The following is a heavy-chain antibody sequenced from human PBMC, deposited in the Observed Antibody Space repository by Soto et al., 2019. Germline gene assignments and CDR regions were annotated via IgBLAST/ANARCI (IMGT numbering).Heavy chain of an antibody. D-gene: IGHD2-2*02. Sequence: QVQLVQSGAEVKKPGSSVKVSCKASGGTFSSYAISWVRQAPGQGLEWMGGIIPIFGTANYAQKFQGRVNVPADESTSTAYMELSRLRSEDTAVYDWARGGGYCSSTSCYKGGFDPWGQGTLVTVSS. V-gene: IGHV1-69*01. CDR3: ARGGGYCSSTSCYKGGFDP. CDR1: GGTFSSYA. J-gene: IGHJ5*02. CDR2: IIPIFGTA.